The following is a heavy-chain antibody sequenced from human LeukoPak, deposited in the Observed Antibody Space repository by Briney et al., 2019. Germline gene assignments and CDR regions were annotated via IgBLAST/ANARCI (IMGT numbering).Heavy chain of an antibody. CDR1: GFTFSNYN. Sequence: GGSLRLSCAASGFTFSNYNMNWVRQAPGKGLEWVSSISSSSTYIYYADSVKGRFTISRDNAKNSLYLRMNSLRAEDTAVYYCCGLLPREYYFDYWGQGTLVTVSS. D-gene: IGHD3-10*01. CDR2: ISSSSTYI. CDR3: CGLLPREYYFDY. J-gene: IGHJ4*02. V-gene: IGHV3-21*01.